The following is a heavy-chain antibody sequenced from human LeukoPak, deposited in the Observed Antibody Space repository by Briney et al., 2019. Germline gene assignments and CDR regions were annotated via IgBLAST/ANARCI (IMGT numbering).Heavy chain of an antibody. CDR3: ARKAYYYGSGSRPFDY. CDR1: GGSMSSSSYY. V-gene: IGHV4-39*07. Sequence: PSETLSLTCTVSGGSMSSSSYYWGWIRQPPGKGLEWIGSIYYSGSTYYNPSLKSRVTISVDASKNQFSLKLSSVTAADTAVYYCARKAYYYGSGSRPFDYWGQGTLVTVSS. CDR2: IYYSGST. J-gene: IGHJ4*02. D-gene: IGHD3-10*01.